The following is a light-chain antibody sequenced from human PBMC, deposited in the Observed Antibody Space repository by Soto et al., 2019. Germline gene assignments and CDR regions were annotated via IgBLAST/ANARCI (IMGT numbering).Light chain of an antibody. Sequence: QSVLTQPRSVSGSPGQSVTISCTGTSIDVGDSDFVSWYQQHPGKAPKLMIYVVTKRPSGVPDRFSGSKSGNTASLTISGLQDEDEADYYCVSYTSSTTYVFGTGTKVTVL. CDR1: SIDVGDSDF. CDR3: VSYTSSTTYV. V-gene: IGLV2-11*01. J-gene: IGLJ1*01. CDR2: VVT.